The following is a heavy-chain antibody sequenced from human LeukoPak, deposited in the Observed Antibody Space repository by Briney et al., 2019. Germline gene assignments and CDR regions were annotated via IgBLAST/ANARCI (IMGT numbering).Heavy chain of an antibody. D-gene: IGHD6-6*01. Sequence: GESLKISCKGSGYSFTSYWIGWVRQTPGKGLEWMGIIYPGDSDTRYSPSFQGQVTISADKSISTAYLQWSSLRASDTAMYYCARKSQQLVRGWFDPWGQGTLVTVSS. CDR1: GYSFTSYW. V-gene: IGHV5-51*01. J-gene: IGHJ5*02. CDR2: IYPGDSDT. CDR3: ARKSQQLVRGWFDP.